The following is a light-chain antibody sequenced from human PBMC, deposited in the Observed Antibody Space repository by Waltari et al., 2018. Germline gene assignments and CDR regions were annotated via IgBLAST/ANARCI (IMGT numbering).Light chain of an antibody. V-gene: IGKV1-5*03. CDR2: KSF. CDR1: QSISNW. Sequence: DIQMTQSPSTLSASVGDRVTITCRASQSISNWLAWYQQKPGKAPKVLIYKSFTLQSGVPSRFSGSGSETEFSLTISSLQPEDFATYYCQQYNIWPYTFGQGTTLEI. J-gene: IGKJ2*01. CDR3: QQYNIWPYT.